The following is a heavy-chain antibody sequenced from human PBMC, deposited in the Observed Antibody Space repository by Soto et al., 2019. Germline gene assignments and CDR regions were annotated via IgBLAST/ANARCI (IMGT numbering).Heavy chain of an antibody. D-gene: IGHD4-4*01. J-gene: IGHJ4*02. CDR1: GGSISSSSYY. CDR2: IYYSGST. CDR3: ARVDHDYSNYPTSY. Sequence: SETLSLTCTVSGGSISSSSYYWGWIRQPPGKGLEWIGSIYYSGSTYYNPSLKSRVTISVDTSKNQFSLKLSSVTAADTAVYYCARVDHDYSNYPTSYWGQGTLVTVSS. V-gene: IGHV4-39*01.